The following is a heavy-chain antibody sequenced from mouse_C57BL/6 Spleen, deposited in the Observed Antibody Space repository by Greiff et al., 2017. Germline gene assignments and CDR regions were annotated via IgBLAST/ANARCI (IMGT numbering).Heavy chain of an antibody. CDR1: GYTFTDYY. V-gene: IGHV1-26*01. D-gene: IGHD2-5*01. CDR2: INPNNGGT. Sequence: VQLQPSGPELVKPGASVKISCKASGYTFTDYYMNWVKQSHGKSLEWIGDINPNNGGTSYNQKFKGKATLTVDQSSSTAYMELRSLTSEDSAVYYCARSYSNPFAYWGQGTLVTVSA. CDR3: ARSYSNPFAY. J-gene: IGHJ3*01.